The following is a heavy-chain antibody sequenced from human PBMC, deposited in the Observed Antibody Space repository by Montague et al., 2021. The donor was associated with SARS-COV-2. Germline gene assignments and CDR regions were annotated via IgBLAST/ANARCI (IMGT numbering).Heavy chain of an antibody. CDR3: ARQGPSITMIVVVRPTPGFDP. CDR2: IYYSGST. Sequence: SETLSLTCTVSGGSISSSSYYWGWIRQPPGKGLEWIGSIYYSGSTYYNPSLKSRVTISVDTSKNQFSLKLSSVTAADTAVYYCARQGPSITMIVVVRPTPGFDPWGQGTLVTVSP. D-gene: IGHD3-22*01. J-gene: IGHJ5*02. V-gene: IGHV4-39*01. CDR1: GGSISSSSYY.